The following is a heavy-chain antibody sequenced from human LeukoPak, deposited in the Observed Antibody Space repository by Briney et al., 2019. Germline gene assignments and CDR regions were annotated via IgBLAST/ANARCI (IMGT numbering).Heavy chain of an antibody. Sequence: ASVKVSCKASGYTFTSYYMHWVRQAPGQGLEWMGIINPSGGSTSYAQKFQGRVTMTRDTSISTAYMELSRLRSDDTAVYYCARGRFLEWLLYGYYFDYWGQGTLVTVSS. CDR2: INPSGGST. CDR1: GYTFTSYY. J-gene: IGHJ4*02. D-gene: IGHD3-3*01. CDR3: ARGRFLEWLLYGYYFDY. V-gene: IGHV1-46*01.